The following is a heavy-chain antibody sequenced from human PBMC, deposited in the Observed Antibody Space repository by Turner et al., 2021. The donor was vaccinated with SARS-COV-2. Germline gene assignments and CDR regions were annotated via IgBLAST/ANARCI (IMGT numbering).Heavy chain of an antibody. J-gene: IGHJ6*03. CDR3: ARVKSTVTTYYYYYMDV. V-gene: IGHV4-39*01. Sequence: QLQLQESGPGLVKPSETLSLTCSGSGGSISSSSYDWGWIRQPPGKGPEWIGSVYYRGNTYYNPSLESRVTISVDTSNNQFSLKLNSVTAADTAVYYCARVKSTVTTYYYYYMDVWGKGTTVTVSS. CDR2: VYYRGNT. CDR1: GGSISSSSYD. D-gene: IGHD4-4*01.